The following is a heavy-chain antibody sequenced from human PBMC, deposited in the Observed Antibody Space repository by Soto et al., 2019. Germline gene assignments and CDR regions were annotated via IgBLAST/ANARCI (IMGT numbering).Heavy chain of an antibody. CDR2: IYYSGST. V-gene: IGHV4-59*01. Sequence: SETLSLTCTVSGGSISSYYWSWIRQPPGKGLEWIGYIYYSGSTNYNPSLKSRVTISVDTSKNQFSLKLSSVTAADTAVYYCARGVYCGGDCYYFDYRGQGTLVTVS. D-gene: IGHD2-21*02. CDR3: ARGVYCGGDCYYFDY. J-gene: IGHJ4*02. CDR1: GGSISSYY.